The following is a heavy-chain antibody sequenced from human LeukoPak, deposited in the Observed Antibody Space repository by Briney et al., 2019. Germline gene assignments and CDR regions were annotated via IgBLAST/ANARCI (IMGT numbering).Heavy chain of an antibody. Sequence: GSLRLSCAGSGFTMSNYWMNWVRQAPGEGLVWVSHINPGDGSTTGYADSVKGRFIVSRDNAKNTLYLQMTSLKDGDTAVYYCVRDGMGTAPYDLWGQGTLVTVSS. V-gene: IGHV3-74*01. CDR1: GFTMSNYW. CDR2: INPGDGSTT. D-gene: IGHD2-8*02. CDR3: VRDGMGTAPYDL. J-gene: IGHJ4*01.